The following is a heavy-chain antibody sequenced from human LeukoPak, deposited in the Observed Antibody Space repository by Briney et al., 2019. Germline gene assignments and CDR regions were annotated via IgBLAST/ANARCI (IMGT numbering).Heavy chain of an antibody. Sequence: SETLSLTCTVSGGSVGSSDSYWAWVRQPPGKGLEWVGSIYYGGTTHYSPSLKSRLTISADTSRNQFSLSLTSVTAADTAVYFCARRGLVVIPVWGQGTLVTVSS. CDR1: GGSVGSSDSY. D-gene: IGHD2-21*01. J-gene: IGHJ4*02. CDR3: ARRGLVVIPV. CDR2: IYYGGTT. V-gene: IGHV4-39*01.